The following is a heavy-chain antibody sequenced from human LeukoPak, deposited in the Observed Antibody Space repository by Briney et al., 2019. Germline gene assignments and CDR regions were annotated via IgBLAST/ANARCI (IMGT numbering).Heavy chain of an antibody. V-gene: IGHV3-23*01. CDR2: ISTNGGRT. CDR3: ARGRGSTPPYYMDV. D-gene: IGHD2-2*01. J-gene: IGHJ6*03. Sequence: GGSLRLSCAASGFTFNTYAVNWVRQAPGKGLEWVSAISTNGGRTYYADSVKGRFTISRDNSKNTLYLQMNSLRAEDTAVYYCARGRGSTPPYYMDVWGKGTTVTVSS. CDR1: GFTFNTYA.